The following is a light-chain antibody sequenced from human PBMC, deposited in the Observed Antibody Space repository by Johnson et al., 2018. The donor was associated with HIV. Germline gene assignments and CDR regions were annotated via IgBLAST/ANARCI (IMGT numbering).Light chain of an antibody. CDR2: DNN. Sequence: QSVLTQPPSVSAAPGQKVTISCSGSSSNIGKNYVSWYQQLPGTAPKLLIYDNNKRPSGIPDRFSGSKSGTSATLGITGLQTGDEADYYCGTWDSSLSAARVFSPGTKFTFL. V-gene: IGLV1-51*01. CDR1: SSNIGKNY. CDR3: GTWDSSLSAARV. J-gene: IGLJ1*01.